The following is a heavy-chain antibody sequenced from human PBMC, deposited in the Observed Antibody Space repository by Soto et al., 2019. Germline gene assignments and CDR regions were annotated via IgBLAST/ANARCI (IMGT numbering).Heavy chain of an antibody. Sequence: QLQLQESGPGLVKPSETLSLTCTVSGGSISSSSYYWGWIRQPPGKGLEWIGSIYYSGSTYYNPSPKSRVTISVDTSKNQFSLKLSSVTAADTAVYYCARGVQLQLIYYYYYMDVWGKGTTVTVSS. CDR1: GGSISSSSYY. V-gene: IGHV4-39*01. CDR2: IYYSGST. D-gene: IGHD5-18*01. CDR3: ARGVQLQLIYYYYYMDV. J-gene: IGHJ6*03.